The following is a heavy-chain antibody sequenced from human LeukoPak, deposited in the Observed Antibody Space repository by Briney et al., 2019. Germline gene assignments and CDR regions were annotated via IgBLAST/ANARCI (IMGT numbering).Heavy chain of an antibody. CDR2: ISYDGSNK. CDR3: AKDNRIAVAGTVDY. J-gene: IGHJ4*02. D-gene: IGHD6-19*01. CDR1: GFTFSSYG. V-gene: IGHV3-30*18. Sequence: GSLRLSCAASGFTFSSYGMHWVRQAPGKGLEWVAVISYDGSNKYYADSVKGRFTISRDNSKNTLYLQMNSLRAEDTAVYYCAKDNRIAVAGTVDYWGQGTLVTVSS.